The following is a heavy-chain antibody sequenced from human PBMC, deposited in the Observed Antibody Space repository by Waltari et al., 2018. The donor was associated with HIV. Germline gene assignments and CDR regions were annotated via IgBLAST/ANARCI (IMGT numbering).Heavy chain of an antibody. J-gene: IGHJ2*01. CDR2: VFRSGST. D-gene: IGHD2-21*01. CDR3: ARRYCGRACNDFYYFDL. Sequence: QVQLQESGPGLVQSSQTLSLTCTVSGGSISSSHYYWSWIRRPAGKGLEWIGRVFRSGSTNYNPSLKSRISMSIDPSKNQFSLNLRSVTAEDTATYFCARRYCGRACNDFYYFDLWGRGTLVTVSS. CDR1: GGSISSSHYY. V-gene: IGHV4-61*02.